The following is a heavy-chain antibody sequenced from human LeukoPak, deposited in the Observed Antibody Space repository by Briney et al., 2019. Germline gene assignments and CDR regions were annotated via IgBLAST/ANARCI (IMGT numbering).Heavy chain of an antibody. CDR1: TFTFGTIS. Sequence: GGSLRLSCAASTFTFGTISMKWVRQAHGKGLEWVSRTGYSGADSNYADSGKGRFTISRENSKNTLYLQLSSLRADDTAVYYFTRNIGWYGISWGQGTLVTVSS. J-gene: IGHJ4*02. D-gene: IGHD6-19*01. CDR3: TRNIGWYGIS. V-gene: IGHV3-23*01. CDR2: TGYSGADS.